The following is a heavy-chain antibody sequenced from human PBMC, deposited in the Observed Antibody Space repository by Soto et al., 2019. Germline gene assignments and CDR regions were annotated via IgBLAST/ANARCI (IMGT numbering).Heavy chain of an antibody. Sequence: EVQLVESGGGLVQPGGSLKLSCAASGFTFSDSAMHWVRQASGKGLEWVGRIRNKGNNYATAYTASVKGRFTISRDDSKNTVYLQMNSLKIDDTAVYYCTSRRDWTAVDPFDYWGLGTLVTVSS. J-gene: IGHJ4*02. CDR2: IRNKGNNYAT. D-gene: IGHD5-18*01. V-gene: IGHV3-73*02. CDR1: GFTFSDSA. CDR3: TSRRDWTAVDPFDY.